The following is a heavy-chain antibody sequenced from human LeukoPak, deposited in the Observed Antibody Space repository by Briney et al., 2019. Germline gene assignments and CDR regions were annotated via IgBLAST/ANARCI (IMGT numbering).Heavy chain of an antibody. D-gene: IGHD6-19*01. CDR3: ARARYSSGWYYFDY. CDR2: IWYDGSNK. Sequence: GGSLRLSCAASGFTFSSYGMHWVRQAPGKGLEWVAVIWYDGSNKYCADSVKGRFTISRDNSKNTLYLQMNSLRAEDTAVYYCARARYSSGWYYFDYWGRGTLVTVSS. CDR1: GFTFSSYG. V-gene: IGHV3-33*01. J-gene: IGHJ4*02.